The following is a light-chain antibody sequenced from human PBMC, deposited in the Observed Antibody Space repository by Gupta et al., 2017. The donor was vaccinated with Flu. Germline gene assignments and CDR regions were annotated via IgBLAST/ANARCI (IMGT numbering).Light chain of an antibody. V-gene: IGKV1-39*01. Sequence: SSLSASVVARVTITCRASQSISSYLYLDQQQPGTAQTLMLYAASRLQSGGPSRFRCSGSGTDCTLTLRSLRPQDYASDYCQQQHRTSYVTFGRGTKLEIK. CDR1: QSISSY. CDR2: AAS. CDR3: QQQHRTSYVT. J-gene: IGKJ2*01.